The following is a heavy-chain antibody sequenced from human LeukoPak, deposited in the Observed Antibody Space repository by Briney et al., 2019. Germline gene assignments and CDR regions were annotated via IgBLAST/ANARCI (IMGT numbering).Heavy chain of an antibody. D-gene: IGHD6-19*01. V-gene: IGHV1-46*01. CDR2: INPSGGTT. Sequence: VASVKVSCKASGYTFTTYYTHWVRQAPGQGLEWMGIINPSGGTTNYAQKFQGRVTVTRDTSTSTVYMELSSLRYEDTAVYYCARSHSNGWCDYWGQGTLVTVSS. CDR1: GYTFTTYY. J-gene: IGHJ4*02. CDR3: ARSHSNGWCDY.